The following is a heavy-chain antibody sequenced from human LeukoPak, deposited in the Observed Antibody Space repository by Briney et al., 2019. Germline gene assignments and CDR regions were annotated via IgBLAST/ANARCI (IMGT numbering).Heavy chain of an antibody. CDR1: GYTFTDYY. CDR2: INPNSGGT. CDR3: ARDPVDTAMVSYYYYYMDV. V-gene: IGHV1-2*02. Sequence: GASVKVSCKASGYTFTDYYMHWVRQAPGQGLEWMGWINPNSGGTNYAQTFQGRVTMTRDTSISTAYMELSRLRSDDTAVYYCARDPVDTAMVSYYYYYMDVWGKGTTVTVSS. J-gene: IGHJ6*03. D-gene: IGHD5-18*01.